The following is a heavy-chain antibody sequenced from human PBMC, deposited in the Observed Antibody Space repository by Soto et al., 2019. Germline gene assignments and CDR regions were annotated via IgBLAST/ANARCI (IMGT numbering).Heavy chain of an antibody. V-gene: IGHV3-33*01. CDR2: IWYDGSNK. D-gene: IGHD2-15*01. CDR1: GFTFSSYG. CDR3: AREECSGGSGYPIGE. Sequence: QVQLVESGGGVVQPGRSLRLSCAASGFTFSSYGMHWVRQAPGKGLEWVAVIWYDGSNKYYADYVKGRFTISRDNSKNTLELHMSGLRAGDTAVYYWAREECSGGSGYPIGEWGQGTLVTVSS. J-gene: IGHJ4*02.